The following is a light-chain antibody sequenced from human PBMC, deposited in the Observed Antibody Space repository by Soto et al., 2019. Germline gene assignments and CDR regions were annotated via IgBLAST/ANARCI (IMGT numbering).Light chain of an antibody. CDR2: KAS. CDR3: QHYEIYSAA. CDR1: QTISSW. J-gene: IGKJ1*01. Sequence: DIQMTQSHSTLSESVGDRVTITCRARQTISSWLAWYQQKPGKAPKLLIYKASTLRSGVPSRFSGSGSGTEFPLTISRLQPDDFATYYCQHYEIYSAAFGQGTKVELK. V-gene: IGKV1-5*03.